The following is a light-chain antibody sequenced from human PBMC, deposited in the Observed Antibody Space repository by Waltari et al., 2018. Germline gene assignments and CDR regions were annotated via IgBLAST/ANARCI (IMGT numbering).Light chain of an antibody. CDR3: QQRSPSPMYT. J-gene: IGKJ2*01. CDR1: QSFGSQ. CDR2: DVS. Sequence: EIVLTQSPATLSLSPGERATLSCRASQSFGSQLAWYQQKHGQPPRLLMYDVSRRATGTPARFSGSGSGTDFTLTISSLEPEDFAVYYCQQRSPSPMYTFGQGTKLDIK. V-gene: IGKV3-11*01.